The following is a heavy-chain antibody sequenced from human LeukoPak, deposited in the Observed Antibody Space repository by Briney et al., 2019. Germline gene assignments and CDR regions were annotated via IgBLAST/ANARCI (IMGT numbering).Heavy chain of an antibody. CDR3: ARDGYGNNYMDV. D-gene: IGHD5-12*01. CDR1: GFTVSSNF. CDR2: IYSGGAT. V-gene: IGHV3-53*01. Sequence: GGSLRLSCAASGFTVSSNFMSWVRQAPGKGLEWVSVIYSGGATYYADSVKGRFTISRDNSKNTLSLQMNSLRAEDTAVYYCARDGYGNNYMDVWGKGTTVTVSS. J-gene: IGHJ6*03.